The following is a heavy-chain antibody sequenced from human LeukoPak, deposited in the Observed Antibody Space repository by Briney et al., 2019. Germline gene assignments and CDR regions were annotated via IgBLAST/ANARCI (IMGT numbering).Heavy chain of an antibody. V-gene: IGHV4-59*11. D-gene: IGHD3-10*01. CDR2: ASSNGNT. Sequence: SETLSLTCTVSGGSISYHYWNWIRQPPGKGLEWIGEASSNGNTNYNPSLKGRVTISLDPSNDQFSLRLSSVTAADTAMYYCARDNYRGVSNFDPWGQGILVTVSS. CDR3: ARDNYRGVSNFDP. J-gene: IGHJ5*02. CDR1: GGSISYHY.